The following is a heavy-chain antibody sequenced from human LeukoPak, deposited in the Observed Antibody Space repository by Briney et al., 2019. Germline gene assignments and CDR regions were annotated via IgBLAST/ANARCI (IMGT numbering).Heavy chain of an antibody. Sequence: PGGSLRLSCAASGFTFSSYWMSWVRQAPGKGLEWVANIKQDGSEKYYVDSVKGRFTISRDNAKNSLHLQMNSLRAEDTAVYYCASALISPDAFDIWGQGTMVTVSS. J-gene: IGHJ3*02. CDR2: IKQDGSEK. D-gene: IGHD3-22*01. V-gene: IGHV3-7*01. CDR1: GFTFSSYW. CDR3: ASALISPDAFDI.